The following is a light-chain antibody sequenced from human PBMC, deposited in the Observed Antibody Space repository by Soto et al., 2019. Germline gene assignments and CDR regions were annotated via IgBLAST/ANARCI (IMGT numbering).Light chain of an antibody. CDR2: AAS. CDR1: QSSSTY. CDR3: QRSDSTWT. V-gene: IGKV1-39*01. Sequence: DMQMTQSPSSLSASVGDRVIITCRASQSSSTYLNWYQQKTGKAPKLLIYAASSLQSGVPSRFSGSGSGTDFTLTISSLQPEDFATYYCQRSDSTWTFGQGTKVEIK. J-gene: IGKJ1*01.